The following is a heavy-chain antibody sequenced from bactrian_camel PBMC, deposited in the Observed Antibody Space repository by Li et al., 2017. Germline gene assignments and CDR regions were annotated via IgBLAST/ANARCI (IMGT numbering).Heavy chain of an antibody. V-gene: IGHV3S55*01. D-gene: IGHD4*01. J-gene: IGHJ4*01. CDR3: AEAPYRDGFSTKC. Sequence: VESGGGSVQAGGSLRLSCVASGAPFDDGDMGWYRQAPGIECKLISTIVFGGSTFYSDSVKGRFTISHDKSKNTAHLQMNDLKPEDTAMNYCAEAPYRDGFSTKCRGRGTQVTVS. CDR1: GAPFDDGD. CDR2: IVFGGST.